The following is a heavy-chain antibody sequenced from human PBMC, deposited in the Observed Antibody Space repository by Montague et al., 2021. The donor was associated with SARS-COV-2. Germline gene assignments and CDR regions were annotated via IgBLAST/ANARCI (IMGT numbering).Heavy chain of an antibody. Sequence: TLSLTCTVSGGSISSSTYYWSWIRQPAGKGPEWIGRIYTSGSTNYNPSLKSRVAISVDTSKNQFSLKLSSVTAADTAVYYCARDPYDTSGYYYVVFDIWGQGTMVTVSS. D-gene: IGHD3-22*01. CDR1: GGSISSSTYY. CDR2: IYTSGST. V-gene: IGHV4-61*02. J-gene: IGHJ3*02. CDR3: ARDPYDTSGYYYVVFDI.